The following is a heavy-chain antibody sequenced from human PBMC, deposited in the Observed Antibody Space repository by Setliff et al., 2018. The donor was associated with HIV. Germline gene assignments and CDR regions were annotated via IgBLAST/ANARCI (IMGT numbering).Heavy chain of an antibody. CDR3: ARGSYGSVLL. Sequence: PQTLSLTCVLSGDSVSSNVAAWNWVRQSPSGGLEWLGRTYWRSKWYFDYAVSVKSRINIYPDTSKNQFSLHLNSVTPEDTAIYYCARGSYGSVLLWGQGTLVTVSS. CDR1: GDSVSSNVAA. D-gene: IGHD6-19*01. J-gene: IGHJ4*02. V-gene: IGHV6-1*01. CDR2: TYWRSKWYF.